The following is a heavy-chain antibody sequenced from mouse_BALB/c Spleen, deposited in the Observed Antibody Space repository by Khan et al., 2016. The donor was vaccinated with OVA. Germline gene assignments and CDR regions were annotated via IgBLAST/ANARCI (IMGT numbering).Heavy chain of an antibody. CDR3: ARTARIKY. Sequence: VQLKESGPGLVKPSQSLSLTCTVTGYSITSGYGWNWIRQFPGNKLEWMGYISYSGSTNYNPSFKRRISITRDTSKNQFFLQLNSVSTEDTATYYYARTARIKYWGQGTTLTVSS. CDR1: GYSITSGYG. D-gene: IGHD1-2*01. V-gene: IGHV3-2*02. J-gene: IGHJ2*01. CDR2: ISYSGST.